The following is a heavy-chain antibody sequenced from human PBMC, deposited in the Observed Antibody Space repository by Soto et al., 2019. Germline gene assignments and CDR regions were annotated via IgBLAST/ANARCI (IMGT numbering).Heavy chain of an antibody. V-gene: IGHV4-4*07. CDR3: ARYPTLTDYFFHGMDV. Sequence: PSETLSLTCTVSGGSISSYYWSWIRQPAGKGLEWIGRIYTSGSTNYNPSLKSRVTMSVDTSKNQFSLKLSSVTAADTAVYYCARYPTLTDYFFHGMDVWGQGTTVTVSS. D-gene: IGHD4-17*01. J-gene: IGHJ6*02. CDR2: IYTSGST. CDR1: GGSISSYY.